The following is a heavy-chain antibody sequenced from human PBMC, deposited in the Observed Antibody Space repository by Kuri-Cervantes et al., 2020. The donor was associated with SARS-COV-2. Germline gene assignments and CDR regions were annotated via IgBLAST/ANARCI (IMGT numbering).Heavy chain of an antibody. V-gene: IGHV3-30-3*01. CDR1: GFTFSSYA. D-gene: IGHD3-3*01. J-gene: IGHJ4*02. CDR3: ARDPLVTIFGVVLLSYYFDY. CDR2: ISYDGSNK. Sequence: GESLKISCAASGFTFSSYAMHWVRQAPGKGLEWVAVISYDGSNKYYADSVKGRFTISRDNSKNTLYLQMNSLRAEDTAVYYCARDPLVTIFGVVLLSYYFDYWGQGTLVTVSS.